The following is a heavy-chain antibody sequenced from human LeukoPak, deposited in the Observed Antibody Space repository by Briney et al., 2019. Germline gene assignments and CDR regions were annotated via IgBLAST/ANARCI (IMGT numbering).Heavy chain of an antibody. D-gene: IGHD3-9*01. J-gene: IGHJ4*02. CDR3: ARDGYFAAFDY. CDR1: GGSISSYY. Sequence: SETLSLTCTVPGGSISSYYWSWIRQPPGKGLEWIGYIYYSGSTNYNPSLKSRVTISVDTSKNQFSLKLSSVTAADTAVYYCARDGYFAAFDYWGQGTLVTVSS. V-gene: IGHV4-59*01. CDR2: IYYSGST.